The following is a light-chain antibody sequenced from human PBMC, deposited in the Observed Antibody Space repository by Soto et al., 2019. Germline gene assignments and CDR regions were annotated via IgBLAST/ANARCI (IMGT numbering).Light chain of an antibody. Sequence: QSALTQPASVSGSPGQSITISCTGANSDIGDWNYVSWYQHHPGKAPKVMIYEVTKRPSGVPDRFSGSKSGNTASLTVSGLQAEDEADYYCSSYAGSNTFVFGSGTKVTVL. CDR1: NSDIGDWNY. CDR3: SSYAGSNTFV. J-gene: IGLJ1*01. CDR2: EVT. V-gene: IGLV2-8*01.